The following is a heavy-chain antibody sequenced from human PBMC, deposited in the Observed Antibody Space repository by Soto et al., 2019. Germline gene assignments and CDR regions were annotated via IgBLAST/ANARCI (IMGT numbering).Heavy chain of an antibody. CDR1: GGTFSSYA. J-gene: IGHJ6*02. CDR2: IIPIFGTA. V-gene: IGHV1-69*13. D-gene: IGHD6-13*01. Sequence: ASVKVSCKAAGGTFSSYAMSWVRRAPEQGLEWMGGIIPIFGTANYAQKFQGRVTITADESTSTAYMELSSLRSEDTAVYYCARFDRQQRRHYYYYGMDVWGQGTTVTVSS. CDR3: ARFDRQQRRHYYYYGMDV.